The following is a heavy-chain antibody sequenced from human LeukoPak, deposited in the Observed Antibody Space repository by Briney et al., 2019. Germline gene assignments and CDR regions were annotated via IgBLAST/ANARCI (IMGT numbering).Heavy chain of an antibody. J-gene: IGHJ3*02. CDR1: GFTFDDYA. CDR3: ARSSGYHFPFDI. Sequence: GGSLRLSCAASGFTFDDYAMHWVRQAPGKGLEWVSGISWNSGSIGYADSVKGRFTISRDNAKNSLYLQMNSLRAEDTALYYCARSSGYHFPFDIWGQGTMVTVSS. V-gene: IGHV3-9*01. CDR2: ISWNSGSI. D-gene: IGHD3-22*01.